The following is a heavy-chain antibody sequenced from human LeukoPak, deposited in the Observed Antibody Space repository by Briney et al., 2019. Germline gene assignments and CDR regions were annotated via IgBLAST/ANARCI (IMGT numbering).Heavy chain of an antibody. V-gene: IGHV3-33*01. CDR1: GFTFSSYG. D-gene: IGHD6-19*01. Sequence: GGSLRLSCAASGFTFSSYGMHWVRQAPGKGLEWVAVIWYDGSNKYYADSVKGRFTISRDNSKNTLYLQMNSLRAEDTAVYYCARPTMAGWYRGAFDIWSQGTMVTVSS. CDR3: ARPTMAGWYRGAFDI. J-gene: IGHJ3*02. CDR2: IWYDGSNK.